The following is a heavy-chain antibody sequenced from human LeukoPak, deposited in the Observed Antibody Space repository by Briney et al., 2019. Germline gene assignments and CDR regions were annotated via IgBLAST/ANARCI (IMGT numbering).Heavy chain of an antibody. V-gene: IGHV3-43*02. CDR3: ANGFTVRGVIPGEHFDY. CDR1: GFTFDDYA. D-gene: IGHD3-10*01. Sequence: GGSLRLSCAASGFTFDDYAMHWVRQAPGKGLEWVSLISGDGGSTYYADSVKGRFTISRDNSKNSLYLQMNSLRTEDTALYYCANGFTVRGVIPGEHFDYWGQGTLVTVSS. CDR2: ISGDGGST. J-gene: IGHJ4*02.